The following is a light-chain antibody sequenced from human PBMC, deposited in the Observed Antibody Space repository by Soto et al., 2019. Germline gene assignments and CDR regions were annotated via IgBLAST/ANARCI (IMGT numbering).Light chain of an antibody. CDR3: MQRIESPT. Sequence: EIVLTQSPGTLSLSPGERATLSCRASQSVSSSYLAWYQQKPGQAPRLLIYGASSRATGIPDRFSGSGSGTDFTLKISRVEAEDVGVYYCMQRIESPTFGQGTRLEIK. CDR2: GAS. CDR1: QSVSSSY. V-gene: IGKV3-20*01. J-gene: IGKJ5*01.